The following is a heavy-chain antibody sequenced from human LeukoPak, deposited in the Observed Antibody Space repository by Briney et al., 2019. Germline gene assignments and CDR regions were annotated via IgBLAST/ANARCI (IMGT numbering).Heavy chain of an antibody. CDR2: IWYDGSNK. J-gene: IGHJ6*02. CDR3: ARDRRFSYYYGMDV. Sequence: GGSLRLSCAASGFTFSSYGMHWVRQAPGKGLEWVAVIWYDGSNKYYADSVKGRFTISRDNSKNTLYLQMNSLRAEDTAVYYCARDRRFSYYYGMDVWGHGTTVTVSS. CDR1: GFTFSSYG. V-gene: IGHV3-33*01.